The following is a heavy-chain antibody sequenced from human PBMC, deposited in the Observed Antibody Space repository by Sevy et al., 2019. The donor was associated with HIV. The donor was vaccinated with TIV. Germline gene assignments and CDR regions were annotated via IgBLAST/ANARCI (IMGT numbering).Heavy chain of an antibody. Sequence: SETLSLTCTVSGGSISSYYWSWIRQPPGKGLEWIGYIYYSGSTNYNPSLKSRVTISVDTSKNQFSLKLSSVTAADTAMYYCAREWSDYDFWSGKNWFDPWGQGTLVTVSS. CDR1: GGSISSYY. CDR2: IYYSGST. D-gene: IGHD3-3*01. V-gene: IGHV4-59*01. CDR3: AREWSDYDFWSGKNWFDP. J-gene: IGHJ5*02.